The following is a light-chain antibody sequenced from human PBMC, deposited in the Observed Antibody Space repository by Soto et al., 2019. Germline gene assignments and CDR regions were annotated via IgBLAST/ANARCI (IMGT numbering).Light chain of an antibody. Sequence: QSVLTQPASVSGSPGQSITISCTGTSGDVGGYNYVSWYQQHPGKAPKLMIYEVSNRPSGVSNRFSGSKSGNTASLTISGLQAEDEADYYCTSYTRSTTPYIYATGTKVTV. J-gene: IGLJ1*01. CDR2: EVS. CDR1: SGDVGGYNY. V-gene: IGLV2-14*01. CDR3: TSYTRSTTPYI.